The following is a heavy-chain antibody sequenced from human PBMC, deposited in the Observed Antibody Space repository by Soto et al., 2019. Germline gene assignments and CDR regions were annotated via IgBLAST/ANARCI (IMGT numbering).Heavy chain of an antibody. Sequence: QITLKESGPTLVKPTQTLTLTCTFSGFSLSTSGVGVGWIRQSPGKALEWLAVIYRDDDKRYSPSLKSRLSITKDTSKNQVVLTMTNMDPVDTATYYCAHKGPEDWPLDYWGQGTLVTVSS. D-gene: IGHD3-9*01. CDR2: IYRDDDK. J-gene: IGHJ4*02. CDR1: GFSLSTSGVG. CDR3: AHKGPEDWPLDY. V-gene: IGHV2-5*02.